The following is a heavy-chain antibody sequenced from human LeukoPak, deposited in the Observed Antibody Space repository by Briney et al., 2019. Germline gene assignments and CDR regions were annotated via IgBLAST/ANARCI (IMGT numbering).Heavy chain of an antibody. CDR2: IYYSGST. CDR1: GDSISSNSHY. Sequence: KPSETLSLTCTVSGDSISSNSHYWGWIRQPPGKGLEWIGSIYYSGSTYYNPSLKSRVTISTDTSKNQFSLKLSSVTAADTAMYYCVTRDGGGYWGQGTLVTVSS. J-gene: IGHJ4*02. D-gene: IGHD4-23*01. V-gene: IGHV4-39*01. CDR3: VTRDGGGY.